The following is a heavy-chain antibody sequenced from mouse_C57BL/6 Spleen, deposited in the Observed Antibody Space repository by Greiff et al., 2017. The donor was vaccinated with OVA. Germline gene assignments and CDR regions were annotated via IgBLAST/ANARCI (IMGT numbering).Heavy chain of an antibody. CDR3: TRGRDYDYEDYAMDY. Sequence: EVKLMESGEGLVKPGGSLKLSCAASGFTFSSYAMSWVRQTPEKRLEWVAYISSGGDYIYYADTVKGRFTISRDNARNTLYLQMSSLKSEDTAMYYSTRGRDYDYEDYAMDYWGQGTSVTVSS. D-gene: IGHD2-4*01. CDR1: GFTFSSYA. CDR2: ISSGGDYI. J-gene: IGHJ4*01. V-gene: IGHV5-9-1*02.